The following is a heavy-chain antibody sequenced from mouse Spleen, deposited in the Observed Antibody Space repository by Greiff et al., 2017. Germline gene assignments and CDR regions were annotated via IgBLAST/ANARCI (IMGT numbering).Heavy chain of an antibody. CDR2: IDPSDSYT. D-gene: IGHD2-1*01. J-gene: IGHJ2*01. Sequence: QVQLQQPGAELVMPGASVKLSCKASGYTFTSYWMHWVKQRPGQGLEWIGEIDPSDSYTNYNQKFKGKATLTVDKSSSTAYMQLSSLTSEDSAVYYCARGGLIYYGNSYFDYWGQGTTLTVSS. V-gene: IGHV1-69*01. CDR1: GYTFTSYW. CDR3: ARGGLIYYGNSYFDY.